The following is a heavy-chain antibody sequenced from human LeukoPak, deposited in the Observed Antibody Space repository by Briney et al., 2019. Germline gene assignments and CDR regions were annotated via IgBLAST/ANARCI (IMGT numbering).Heavy chain of an antibody. J-gene: IGHJ4*02. D-gene: IGHD4-17*01. CDR1: GFTFSSYA. CDR2: ISYDGSNK. V-gene: IGHV3-30-3*01. Sequence: GRSLRLSCAASGFTFSSYAMHWVRQAPGKGLEWVAVISYDGSNKYYADSVKGRFTISRDNSKNTLYLQMNSLRAEDTAVYYCAREPGDYGDYRYFDYWGQGTLVTVSS. CDR3: AREPGDYGDYRYFDY.